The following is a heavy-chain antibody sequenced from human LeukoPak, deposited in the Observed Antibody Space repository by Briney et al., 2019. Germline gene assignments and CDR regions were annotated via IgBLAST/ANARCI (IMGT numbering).Heavy chain of an antibody. V-gene: IGHV3-7*02. Sequence: PGGSLRLSCAASGFTFSSYAMSWVRQAPGKGLEWVANIKEDGSVKYYVESVKGRFTISRDNAKNSLYLQMNSLRAEDTAVYYCVSPDPFRGAVNPDYWGQGTLVTVSS. J-gene: IGHJ4*02. CDR3: VSPDPFRGAVNPDY. CDR1: GFTFSSYA. CDR2: IKEDGSVK. D-gene: IGHD3-16*01.